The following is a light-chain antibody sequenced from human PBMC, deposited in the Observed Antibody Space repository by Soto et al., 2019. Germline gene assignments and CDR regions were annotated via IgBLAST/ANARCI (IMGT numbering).Light chain of an antibody. CDR3: QKYNSAPWT. J-gene: IGKJ1*01. CDR1: QGISSY. V-gene: IGKV1-27*01. CDR2: AAS. Sequence: DIQMTQSPSSLSASVGVRVTITCRASQGISSYLARYQQKPGKVPKLLIYAASTLQSGVPSRFSGSGSGTDFTLTISSLQPEDVATYYCQKYNSAPWTFGQGTKVDIK.